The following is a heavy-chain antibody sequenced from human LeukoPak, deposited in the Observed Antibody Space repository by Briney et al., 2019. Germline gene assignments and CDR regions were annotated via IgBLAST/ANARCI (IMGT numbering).Heavy chain of an antibody. V-gene: IGHV1-69*05. CDR1: GGTFSSYA. CDR3: ARGRDYYDSSGYSY. D-gene: IGHD3-22*01. CDR2: IIPIFGTA. Sequence: SVKVSCKASGGTFSSYAISWVRQAPGQGLEWMGGIIPIFGTANYAQKFQGRVTMTRNTSISTAYMELSSLRSEDTAVYYCARGRDYYDSSGYSYWGQGTLVTVSS. J-gene: IGHJ4*02.